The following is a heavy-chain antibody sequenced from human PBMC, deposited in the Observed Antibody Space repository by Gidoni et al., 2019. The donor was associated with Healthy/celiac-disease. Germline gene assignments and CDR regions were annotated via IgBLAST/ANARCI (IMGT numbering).Heavy chain of an antibody. J-gene: IGHJ5*02. D-gene: IGHD3-10*01. CDR3: ARVPYGSGSGGGFDP. CDR2: IYYSGST. Sequence: QLQLQESGPGLVKPSETLSLPCTVSGGYISSYYWSWIRQPPGKGLGWIWYIYYSGSTNYNPTLKGRVTISVDTSKNQFTLKLSSVTAADTAVYYCARVPYGSGSGGGFDPWGQGTLVTVSS. V-gene: IGHV4-59*01. CDR1: GGYISSYY.